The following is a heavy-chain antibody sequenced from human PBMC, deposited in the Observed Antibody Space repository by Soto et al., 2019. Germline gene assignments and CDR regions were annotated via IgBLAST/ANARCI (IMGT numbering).Heavy chain of an antibody. CDR1: GYTFTGYY. D-gene: IGHD3-10*01. CDR3: ARGVLRALRALDY. J-gene: IGHJ4*02. V-gene: IGHV1-2*02. CDR2: INPNSGGT. Sequence: ASVKVSCKASGYTFTGYYIHWVRQAPGQGLEWMGWINPNSGGTTYAQNFQGRVTLTRDTSINTAYMELSSLTSDDTAVYYCARGVLRALRALDYWGQKPMVTVYS.